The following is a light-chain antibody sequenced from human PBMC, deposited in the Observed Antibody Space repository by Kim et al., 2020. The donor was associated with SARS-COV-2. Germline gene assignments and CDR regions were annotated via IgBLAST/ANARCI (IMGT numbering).Light chain of an antibody. CDR2: VGTGGMVG. CDR1: SDYSHYK. V-gene: IGLV9-49*01. CDR3: GTDHGSGSNFVYV. J-gene: IGLJ1*01. Sequence: QPVLTQPPSASASLGASVTLTCILSSDYSHYKVDWYQHKPGKGPRFVMRVGTGGMVGSKGDGIPDRFSVSGSGLNRYLTIKNIQEEDESDYHCGTDHGSGSNFVYVFGNGTKVTVL.